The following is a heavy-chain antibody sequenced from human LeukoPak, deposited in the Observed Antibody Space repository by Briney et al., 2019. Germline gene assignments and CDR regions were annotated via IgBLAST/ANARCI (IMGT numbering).Heavy chain of an antibody. CDR3: ARVGDYSYGNY. D-gene: IGHD5-18*01. CDR1: GGSFSGYS. Sequence: SETLSLTCAVYGGSFSGYSWSWIRQPPGKGLEWIGEINHSGRTNSNPSLKSRVTISEDTSKNQFSLKLSSVTAADTAVYYCARVGDYSYGNYWGQGTLVTVSS. V-gene: IGHV4-34*01. J-gene: IGHJ4*02. CDR2: INHSGRT.